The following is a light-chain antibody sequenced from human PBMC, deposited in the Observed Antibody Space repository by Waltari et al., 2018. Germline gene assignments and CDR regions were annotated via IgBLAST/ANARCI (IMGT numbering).Light chain of an antibody. CDR3: MQGTHWPWT. Sequence: DVVMTQPPLSLPVTLGQPASISCRSSQSLVHSDGNTYLNWFQQRPGQSPRRLIYKVSNRDSGVPDRFSGSGSGTDFTLKISRVEAEDVGVYYCMQGTHWPWTFGQGTKVDIK. J-gene: IGKJ1*01. CDR2: KVS. V-gene: IGKV2-30*02. CDR1: QSLVHSDGNTY.